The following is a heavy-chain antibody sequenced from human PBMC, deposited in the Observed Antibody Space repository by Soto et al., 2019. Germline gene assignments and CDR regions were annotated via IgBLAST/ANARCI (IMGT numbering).Heavy chain of an antibody. V-gene: IGHV1-46*01. CDR1: GYTFIHYY. Sequence: QVQLVQSGAEVKKPGASVKVSCKASGYTFIHYYIHWVRQAPGQGLEWMAIINPNGGSTNYAQKFRGRVTVTSNTSTTTVSMELNSLGSDATAVYFCARSLLQVDFWGQGTLVTVSS. J-gene: IGHJ4*02. CDR3: ARSLLQVDF. CDR2: INPNGGST.